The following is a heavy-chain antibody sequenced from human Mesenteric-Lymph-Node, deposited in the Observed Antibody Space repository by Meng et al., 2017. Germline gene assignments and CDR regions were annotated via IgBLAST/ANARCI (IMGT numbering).Heavy chain of an antibody. CDR2: IYYSGNT. Sequence: SETLSLTCTVSGGSISSSSFYWGWIRQPPGKGLEWIGSIYYSGNTYYNPSLKSRVTISIDTSRNQFSLKLSSVTAADTAVYYCARAGGYGGPLLDWGQGTRVTVSS. J-gene: IGHJ4*02. V-gene: IGHV4-39*07. CDR3: ARAGGYGGPLLD. CDR1: GGSISSSSFY. D-gene: IGHD5-12*01.